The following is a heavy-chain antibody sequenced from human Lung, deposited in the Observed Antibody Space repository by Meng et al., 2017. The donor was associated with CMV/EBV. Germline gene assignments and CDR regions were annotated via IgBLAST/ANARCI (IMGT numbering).Heavy chain of an antibody. J-gene: IGHJ2*01. D-gene: IGHD2-2*01. CDR3: ARDSPLFVPAAHWYFDL. V-gene: IGHV3-48*03. CDR2: ISSSGSTI. CDR1: GFTFSSYE. Sequence: GGSLRLSXAASGFTFSSYEMNWVRQAPGKGLEWVSYISSSGSTIYYADSVKGRFTTSRDNAKNSLYLQMNSLRAEDTAVYYCARDSPLFVPAAHWYFDLWGRGTLVTVSS.